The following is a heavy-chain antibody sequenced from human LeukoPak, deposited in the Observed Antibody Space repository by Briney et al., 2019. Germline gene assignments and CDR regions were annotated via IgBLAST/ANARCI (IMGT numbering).Heavy chain of an antibody. V-gene: IGHV1-2*02. Sequence: GASVKVSCKASGYTFTGYYMHWVRQAPGQGLEWMGWINPNSGGTNYAQKFQGRVTMTRDTSISTAYMELSRLRSDDTAVYYCARDMMDYYDSSGCYCVGGNWFDPWGQGTLVTVSS. CDR1: GYTFTGYY. CDR3: ARDMMDYYDSSGCYCVGGNWFDP. D-gene: IGHD3-22*01. CDR2: INPNSGGT. J-gene: IGHJ5*02.